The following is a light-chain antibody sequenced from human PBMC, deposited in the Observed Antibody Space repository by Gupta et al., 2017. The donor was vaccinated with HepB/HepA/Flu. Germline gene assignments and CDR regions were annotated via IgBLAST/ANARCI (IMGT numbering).Light chain of an antibody. J-gene: IGKJ5*01. CDR1: QDISNH. CDR3: QQDHDLPIT. V-gene: IGKV1-33*01. CDR2: DAS. Sequence: DIQLTQSPSSLSASVGDRVTSSCQASQDISNHLNWYQQKPGKAPKLLIYDASNLEAGVPPKFSGSGSGTDFTFTINSLQPEDIATYYCQQDHDLPITFGQGTRLDFK.